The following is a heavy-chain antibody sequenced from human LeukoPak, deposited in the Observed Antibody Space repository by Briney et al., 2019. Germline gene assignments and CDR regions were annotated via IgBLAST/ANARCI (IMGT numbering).Heavy chain of an antibody. CDR3: ARDGEMATIENYFDY. J-gene: IGHJ4*02. Sequence: SETLSLTCNVSGGSISSNNYYWGWIRQPPGKGLEWIGSIYYSGSTHYNPSPKSRVTILVDTSKNQFSLKLSSVTAADTAVYYCARDGEMATIENYFDYWGQGALVTVSS. V-gene: IGHV4-39*07. CDR2: IYYSGST. CDR1: GGSISSNNYY. D-gene: IGHD5-24*01.